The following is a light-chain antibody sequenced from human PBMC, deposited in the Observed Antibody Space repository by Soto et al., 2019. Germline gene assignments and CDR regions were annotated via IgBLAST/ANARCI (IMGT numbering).Light chain of an antibody. CDR2: DAS. V-gene: IGKV1-5*01. CDR1: QSISRW. CDR3: QQYNYFRT. J-gene: IGKJ5*01. Sequence: DIQMTQSPSTLSASVGDRVTITCRASQSISRWLAWHQQKPGKAPKLLIHDASSLESGVPSRLSGSGSGTEFTLTISSLQPDDFATYYCQQYNYFRTFGQGTRLEIK.